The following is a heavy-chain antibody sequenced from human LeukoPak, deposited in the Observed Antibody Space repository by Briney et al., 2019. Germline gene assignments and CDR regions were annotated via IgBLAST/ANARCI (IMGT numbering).Heavy chain of an antibody. CDR2: ITPILGIA. CDR3: ARVGLGYFDY. Sequence: SVKVSCKASGGTFSSYTISWVRQAPGQGLEWMGRITPILGIANYAQKFQGRVTITADKSTSTAYMELSSLRSEDTAVYYCARVGLGYFDYWGQGTLVTVSS. J-gene: IGHJ4*02. D-gene: IGHD6-19*01. CDR1: GGTFSSYT. V-gene: IGHV1-69*02.